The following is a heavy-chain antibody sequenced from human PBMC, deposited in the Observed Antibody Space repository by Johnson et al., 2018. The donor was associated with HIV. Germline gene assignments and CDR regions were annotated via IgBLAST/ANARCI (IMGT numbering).Heavy chain of an antibody. V-gene: IGHV3-30*03. CDR3: ARVQITYYYDSSAYQAFDI. CDR1: GFTFSSYG. CDR2: VSYDGRNK. D-gene: IGHD3-22*01. J-gene: IGHJ3*02. Sequence: VQLVESGGGVVQPGRSLRLSCAASGFTFSSYGMHWVRQAPGKGLEWVAVVSYDGRNKYYADSVKGRFTFSRDMSKNTLNLLMNSLRPNATAVYYCARVQITYYYDSSAYQAFDIWGQGTMVTVSS.